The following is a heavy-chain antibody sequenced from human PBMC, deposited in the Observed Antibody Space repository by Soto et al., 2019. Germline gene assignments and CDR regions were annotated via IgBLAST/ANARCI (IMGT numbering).Heavy chain of an antibody. CDR1: EFTFSTYT. Sequence: PGGSLRLSCAASEFTFSTYTMHWVRQAPGKGLQHVSAISYDGGSTYYTDSLKGRFTISRDNSRNTLYLQMTSLRPEDTAVYNCVKDHPPGTALMTHYGMDVWGQGTTVTVSS. CDR3: VKDHPPGTALMTHYGMDV. D-gene: IGHD2-8*01. J-gene: IGHJ6*02. CDR2: ISYDGGST. V-gene: IGHV3-64D*06.